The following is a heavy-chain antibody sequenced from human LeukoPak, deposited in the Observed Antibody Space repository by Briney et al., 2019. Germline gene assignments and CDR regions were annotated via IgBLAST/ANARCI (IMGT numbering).Heavy chain of an antibody. CDR2: IDPGDSDT. CDR1: GYSFTSYW. D-gene: IGHD3-10*01. Sequence: GESLKISCKGSGYSFTSYWIGWVRQMPGKGLEWMGIIDPGDSDTRYSPSFQGQVTISADKSISTAYLQWSSLKASDTAMYYCARRRVGAMVRGVIIYDAFAICSRGAMVTVSS. V-gene: IGHV5-51*01. J-gene: IGHJ3*02. CDR3: ARRRVGAMVRGVIIYDAFAI.